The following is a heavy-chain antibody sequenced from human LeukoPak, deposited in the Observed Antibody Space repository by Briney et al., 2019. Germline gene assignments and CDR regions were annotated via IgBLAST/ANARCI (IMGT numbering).Heavy chain of an antibody. V-gene: IGHV4-59*12. CDR3: ARGDRGYCSGGSCYNNWFDP. D-gene: IGHD2-15*01. CDR1: GGSISTYY. CDR2: IYYSGST. Sequence: SETLSLTCTVSGGSISTYYWSWIRQPPGKGLEWIGYIYYSGSTKYNPSLKSRVTISVDTSKNQFSLKLNSVTAADTAVYYCARGDRGYCSGGSCYNNWFDPWGQGTLVTVSS. J-gene: IGHJ5*02.